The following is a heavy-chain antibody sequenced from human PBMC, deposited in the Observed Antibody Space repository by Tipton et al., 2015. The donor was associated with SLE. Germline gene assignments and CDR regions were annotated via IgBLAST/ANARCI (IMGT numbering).Heavy chain of an antibody. CDR3: AKRTYDISGYSPIVGY. J-gene: IGHJ4*02. CDR1: GFTLSSYT. Sequence: SLRLSCTASGFTLSSYTMIWVRQAPGKGLEWVSSISVRGTYIFYANSLRGRITVSRDDAKNSLYLQMNSLRAEDTAVYYCAKRTYDISGYSPIVGYWGQGTLVTVSS. D-gene: IGHD3-22*01. V-gene: IGHV3-21*04. CDR2: ISVRGTYI.